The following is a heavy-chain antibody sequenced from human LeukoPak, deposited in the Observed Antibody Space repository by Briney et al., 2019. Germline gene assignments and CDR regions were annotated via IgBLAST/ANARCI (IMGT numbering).Heavy chain of an antibody. CDR1: GFTFDDYA. D-gene: IGHD2-2*01. CDR3: ARDGVPAVPVTIYYYYYMDV. Sequence: GGSLRLSCAASGFTFDDYAMHWVRQAPGKGLEWVSGISWNSGSIGYADSVKGRFTISRDNAKNSLYLQMNSLRAEDTALYYCARDGVPAVPVTIYYYYYMDVWGKGTTVTVSS. CDR2: ISWNSGSI. V-gene: IGHV3-9*01. J-gene: IGHJ6*03.